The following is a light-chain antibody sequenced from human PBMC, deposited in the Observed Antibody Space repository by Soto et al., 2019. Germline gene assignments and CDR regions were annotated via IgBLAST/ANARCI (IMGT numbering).Light chain of an antibody. V-gene: IGKV3-11*01. CDR2: DAS. CDR1: QSVSSY. Sequence: EIVLTQSPATLSLSPGERATLSCRASQSVSSYLAWYQQKPGQAPRLLIYDASERATGIPARVSGSGSGTDFTLTISSLEPEDFAVYYCQQRSTWPPVTFGQGTRLEIK. J-gene: IGKJ5*01. CDR3: QQRSTWPPVT.